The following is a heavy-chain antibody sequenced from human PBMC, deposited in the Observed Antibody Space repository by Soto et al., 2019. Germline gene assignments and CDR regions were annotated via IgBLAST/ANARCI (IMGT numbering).Heavy chain of an antibody. Sequence: EVQLVESGGGLVRPGESLRLSCAASGFTFSGAWMNWVRQPPGKGLEWVGLIRSKTSGGTADYAAPVKGRFTVSRDDSKNTLYLQMNSLKTEDTAMYYCTWKGATFDYWGQGTLVNVSS. CDR2: IRSKTSGGTA. V-gene: IGHV3-15*01. J-gene: IGHJ4*02. CDR1: GFTFSGAW. D-gene: IGHD1-26*01. CDR3: TWKGATFDY.